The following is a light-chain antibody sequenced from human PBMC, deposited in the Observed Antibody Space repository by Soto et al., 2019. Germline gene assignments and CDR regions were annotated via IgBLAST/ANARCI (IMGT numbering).Light chain of an antibody. CDR3: AAWDDSLNAYV. Sequence: QSVLTQSPSASGTPGQRVTISCSGGSSNIGSNTVNWYQRLPGTAPKLLIYSNNQRPSGVPDRFSGSKSGTSASLAISGLQSEDEADYYCAAWDDSLNAYVFGTGTKPTVL. CDR1: SSNIGSNT. V-gene: IGLV1-44*01. CDR2: SNN. J-gene: IGLJ1*01.